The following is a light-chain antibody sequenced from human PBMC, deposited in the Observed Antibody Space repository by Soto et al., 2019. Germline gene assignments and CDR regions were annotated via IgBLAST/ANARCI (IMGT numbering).Light chain of an antibody. Sequence: QSVLTQPPSASGTPGQRVTISCSGGNSNIGSNHVYWYQQIPGTAPKLLIFKNKHRPSGVPDRFFGSKSGTSASLAISGLRSEDEADYYCAAWDNSLRGPAVGGGTKLTVL. CDR3: AAWDNSLRGPA. CDR1: NSNIGSNH. V-gene: IGLV1-47*01. CDR2: KNK. J-gene: IGLJ2*01.